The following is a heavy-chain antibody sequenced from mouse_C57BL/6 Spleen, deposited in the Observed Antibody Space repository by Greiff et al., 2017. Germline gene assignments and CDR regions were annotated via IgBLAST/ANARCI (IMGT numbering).Heavy chain of an antibody. V-gene: IGHV14-2*01. Sequence: EVQLQQSGAELVKPGASVKLSCTASGFNIKDYYMHWVKQRTEQGLEWIGRIDPEDGETKDAPKFQGKATITADTSSNTDYLQLSSLTSEDTAVYYCARNSHYYGSSYPYFDYWGQGTTLTVSS. D-gene: IGHD1-1*01. CDR2: IDPEDGET. CDR3: ARNSHYYGSSYPYFDY. CDR1: GFNIKDYY. J-gene: IGHJ2*01.